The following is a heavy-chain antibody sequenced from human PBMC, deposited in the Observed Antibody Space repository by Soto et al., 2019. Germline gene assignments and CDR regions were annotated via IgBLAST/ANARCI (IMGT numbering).Heavy chain of an antibody. V-gene: IGHV4-59*01. CDR3: AHSRVVVPFDY. Sequence: PSETLSLTCTVSGGSISDYYWSWFRQAPGKGLDWIGYVYYSGSTNYNPSLQSRVTMSVDTSKNQVVLTMTNMDPVDTATYYCAHSRVVVPFDYWGQGTLVTVSS. D-gene: IGHD3-22*01. J-gene: IGHJ4*02. CDR1: GGSISDYY. CDR2: VYYSGST.